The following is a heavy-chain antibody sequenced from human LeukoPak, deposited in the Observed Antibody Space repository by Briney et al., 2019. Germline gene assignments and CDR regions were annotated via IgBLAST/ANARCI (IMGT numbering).Heavy chain of an antibody. D-gene: IGHD2-15*01. CDR3: ARDSYREYCSVGSCFGSFDY. J-gene: IGHJ4*02. CDR2: INHSGST. V-gene: IGHV4-34*01. Sequence: SETLSLTCAVYGGSFSCYYWSWIRQPPGKGLEWIGEINHSGSTNYNPSLKSRVTISVDTSKNQFSLKLSSVTAADTAVYYCARDSYREYCSVGSCFGSFDYWGQGTLVTVSS. CDR1: GGSFSCYY.